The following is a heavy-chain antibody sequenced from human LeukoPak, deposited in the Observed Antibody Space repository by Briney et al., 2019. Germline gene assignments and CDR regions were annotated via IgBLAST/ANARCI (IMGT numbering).Heavy chain of an antibody. Sequence: PGGSLSLSCGASGFTHCSYWEIWVRHAPGRGGVGVIHIKQDGSEKYYVDSVKGRFTIFRDNAKDSLYLQMNSLRAEDTAVYYCARGWYGDYGHDAFDIWGQGTMVTVSS. V-gene: IGHV3-7*03. CDR1: GFTHCSYW. CDR2: IKQDGSEK. J-gene: IGHJ3*02. CDR3: ARGWYGDYGHDAFDI. D-gene: IGHD4-17*01.